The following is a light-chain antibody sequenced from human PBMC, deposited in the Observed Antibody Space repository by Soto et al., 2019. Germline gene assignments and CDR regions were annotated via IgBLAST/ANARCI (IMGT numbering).Light chain of an antibody. V-gene: IGKV3-15*01. CDR3: QQYNNWPLT. CDR1: QNINNN. CDR2: GAS. J-gene: IGKJ4*01. Sequence: IVMTQSPATLSVSPGERATLSCRARQNINNNLAWYQQKPGQGPRLLIYGASSRATGIPARFSGSGSGTGFTLTISSLQSEDFAIYYCQQYNNWPLTFGGGTKVEIK.